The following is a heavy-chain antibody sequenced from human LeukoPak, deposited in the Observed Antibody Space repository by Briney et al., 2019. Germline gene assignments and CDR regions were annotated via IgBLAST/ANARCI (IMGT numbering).Heavy chain of an antibody. CDR1: GYTFTGFY. Sequence: ASVKVSCKASGYTFTGFYMHWVRQAPGQGLDWMGWIDPYSGATNYAQKFQGRVTLTKDTSISTAYMELNRLRSDDTAVYYCATVKDIAMRGGPYYLDYWGQGTLVTVSS. D-gene: IGHD2-15*01. V-gene: IGHV1-2*02. J-gene: IGHJ4*02. CDR2: IDPYSGAT. CDR3: ATVKDIAMRGGPYYLDY.